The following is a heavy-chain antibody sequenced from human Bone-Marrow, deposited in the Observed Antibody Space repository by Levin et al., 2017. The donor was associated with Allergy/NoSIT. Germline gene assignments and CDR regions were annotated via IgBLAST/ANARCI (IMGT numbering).Heavy chain of an antibody. CDR1: GFTFSSYW. J-gene: IGHJ5*02. CDR2: IKQDGSEK. D-gene: IGHD5-12*01. CDR3: ARVPPPKYSGYDLNWFDP. V-gene: IGHV3-7*01. Sequence: GESLKISCAASGFTFSSYWMSWVRQAPGKGLEWVANIKQDGSEKYYVDSVKGRFTISRDNAKNSLYLQMNSLRAEDTAVYYCARVPPPKYSGYDLNWFDPWGQGTLVTVSS.